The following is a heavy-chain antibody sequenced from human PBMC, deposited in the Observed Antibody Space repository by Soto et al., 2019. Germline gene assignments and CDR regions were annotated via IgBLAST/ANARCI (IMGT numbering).Heavy chain of an antibody. V-gene: IGHV4-4*07. CDR3: ARDWVVTAIPGDYYYGMDV. J-gene: IGHJ6*02. D-gene: IGHD2-21*02. CDR2: IYTSGST. CDR1: GGSISSYY. Sequence: SETLSLTCTVSGGSISSYYWSWIRQPAGKGLEWVGRIYTSGSTNYNPSLKSRVTMSVDTSKNQFSLKLSSVTAADTAVYYCARDWVVTAIPGDYYYGMDVWGQGTTVTVSS.